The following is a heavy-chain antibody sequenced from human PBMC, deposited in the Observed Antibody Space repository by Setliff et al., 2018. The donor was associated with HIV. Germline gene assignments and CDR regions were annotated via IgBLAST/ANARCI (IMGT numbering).Heavy chain of an antibody. V-gene: IGHV7-4-1*01. CDR3: ARDDYANTDLDF. D-gene: IGHD4-17*01. CDR2: INTNNGNP. J-gene: IGHJ4*02. CDR1: GYTFTDYG. Sequence: ASVKVSCKASGYTFTDYGINWVRQAPGQGLEWMGWINTNNGNPTYAQGFTGRFVSSSGTSVRTAYLQTVGLKAEDTAVYFCARDDYANTDLDFWGPGTLVTVSS.